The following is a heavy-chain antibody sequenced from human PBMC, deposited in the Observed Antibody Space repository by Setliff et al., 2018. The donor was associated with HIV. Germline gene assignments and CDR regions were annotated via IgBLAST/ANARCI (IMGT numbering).Heavy chain of an antibody. J-gene: IGHJ4*02. CDR3: ARGGGTIIGANFDY. V-gene: IGHV4-31*03. D-gene: IGHD3-3*01. CDR1: GGSISSGFYY. CDR2: IYYSGST. Sequence: PSETLSLTCTVSGGSISSGFYYWNWIRQHPGKGLEWIGYIYYSGSTYYNPSLKSRATISVDTSKNQFSLKLSSVTAADTAVYYCARGGGTIIGANFDYWGQGTLVTVSS.